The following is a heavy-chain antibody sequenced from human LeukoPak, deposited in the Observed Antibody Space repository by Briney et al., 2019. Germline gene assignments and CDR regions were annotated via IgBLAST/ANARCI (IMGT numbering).Heavy chain of an antibody. J-gene: IGHJ6*02. V-gene: IGHV4-4*07. CDR3: AVTMIRGVSGLDV. CDR2: IYTSGTT. Sequence: SETLSLTCIVSGDFISSYYWSWIRQPAGKGLEWIGRIYTSGTTNYNPSLKSRVTMSVDTSKNQFSLELSSVTAAETAVYYCAVTMIRGVSGLDVWGQGTTVTVSS. CDR1: GDFISSYY. D-gene: IGHD3-10*01.